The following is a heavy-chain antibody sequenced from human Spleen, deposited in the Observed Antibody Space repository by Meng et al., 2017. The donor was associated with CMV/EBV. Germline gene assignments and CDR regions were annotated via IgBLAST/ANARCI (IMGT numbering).Heavy chain of an antibody. Sequence: GGSLRLSCAASGFTFDDYAMHWVRQAPGKGLEWVSLISWDGGSTYYADSVKGRFTVSRDNAADSLYLQMSNLRAEDTAVYYCARDANSGWFFDYWGQGTLVTVSS. CDR1: GFTFDDYA. CDR2: ISWDGGST. CDR3: ARDANSGWFFDY. V-gene: IGHV3-43D*03. J-gene: IGHJ4*02. D-gene: IGHD6-19*01.